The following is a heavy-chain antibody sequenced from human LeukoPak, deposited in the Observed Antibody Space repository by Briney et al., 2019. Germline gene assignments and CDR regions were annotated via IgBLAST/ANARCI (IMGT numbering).Heavy chain of an antibody. J-gene: IGHJ4*02. V-gene: IGHV1-69*04. CDR1: GGTFSSYA. CDR3: ARTPDCSSTSCYLYYFDY. D-gene: IGHD2-2*01. Sequence: ASVKVSCKASGGTFSSYAISWVRQAPGQGLEWMGRIIPILGIANYAQKFQGRVTITADKSTGTAYMELSSLRSEDTAVYYCARTPDCSSTSCYLYYFDYWGQGTLVTVSS. CDR2: IIPILGIA.